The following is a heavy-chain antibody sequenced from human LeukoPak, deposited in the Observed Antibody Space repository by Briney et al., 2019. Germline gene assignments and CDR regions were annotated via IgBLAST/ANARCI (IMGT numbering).Heavy chain of an antibody. CDR3: AKVTTVTXAVDY. J-gene: IGHJ4*01. V-gene: IGHV3-30*18. Sequence: GGSLRLSCAASGFTFSSYGMHWVRQAPGKGLEWVAVISYDGSNKYYADSVKGRFTISRDNSKNTLYLQMNSLRAEDTAVYYCAKVTTVTXAVDYXGXXTLVXXSS. CDR1: GFTFSSYG. D-gene: IGHD4-11*01. CDR2: ISYDGSNK.